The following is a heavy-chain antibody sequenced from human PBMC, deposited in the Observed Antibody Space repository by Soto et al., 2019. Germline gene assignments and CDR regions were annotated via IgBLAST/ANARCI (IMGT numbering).Heavy chain of an antibody. CDR1: GFTFSNSW. J-gene: IGHJ5*02. D-gene: IGHD3-3*01. Sequence: EVQLVESGGGLAKPGGSLTLSCAASGFTFSNSWMSWVRQAPGKGLEWVGRIKSKTDGGTTDYAGPVKGRFTISRDDSTNTLYLQMNSLKTVDTAVYYGRIGYFSWGQGTLVTVSS. V-gene: IGHV3-15*01. CDR3: RIGYFS. CDR2: IKSKTDGGTT.